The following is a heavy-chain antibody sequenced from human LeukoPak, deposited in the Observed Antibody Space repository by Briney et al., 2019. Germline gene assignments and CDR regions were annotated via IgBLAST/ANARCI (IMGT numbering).Heavy chain of an antibody. CDR1: GYTFTGYY. J-gene: IGHJ4*02. CDR3: AREDYYDSGSNDY. D-gene: IGHD3-22*01. V-gene: IGHV1-2*02. Sequence: ASVKVSCKASGYTFTGYYMHWVRQAPGQGLEWMGWINPNSGGTNYAQKLQGRVTMTRDTSISTAYMELSRLRSEDTAIYYCAREDYYDSGSNDYWGQGTLVTVSS. CDR2: INPNSGGT.